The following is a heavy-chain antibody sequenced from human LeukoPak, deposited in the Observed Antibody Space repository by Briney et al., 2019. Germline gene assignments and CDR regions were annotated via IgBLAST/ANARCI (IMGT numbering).Heavy chain of an antibody. J-gene: IGHJ4*02. D-gene: IGHD2-2*01. CDR3: ASGARRTSCLDY. CDR1: GFTVSSNY. Sequence: PGESLKISCAASGFTVSSNYMSWVRQAPGKGLEWVSVLYSGDGAYYADSVKGRFSISRDNSKNTLYLQMNSLRAEDTAVYYCASGARRTSCLDYWGQGTLVTVSS. V-gene: IGHV3-53*01. CDR2: LYSGDGA.